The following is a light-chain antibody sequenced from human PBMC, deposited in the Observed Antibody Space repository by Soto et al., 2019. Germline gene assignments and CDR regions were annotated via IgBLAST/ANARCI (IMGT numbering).Light chain of an antibody. J-gene: IGLJ3*02. CDR3: VLYMGSGISV. CDR1: SGSVSTNHY. V-gene: IGLV8-61*01. Sequence: QTVVTQEPSFSVSPGGTVTLTCGLTSGSVSTNHYPSWYQQTPGQAPRTLIYSTDTRSSGVPDRFSGSIVGNKAALTITGAQADDEADYYCVLYMGSGISVFGGGTKLTVL. CDR2: STD.